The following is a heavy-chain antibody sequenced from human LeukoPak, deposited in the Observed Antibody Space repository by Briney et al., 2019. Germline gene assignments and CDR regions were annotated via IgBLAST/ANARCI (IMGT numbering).Heavy chain of an antibody. J-gene: IGHJ6*03. V-gene: IGHV1-2*02. D-gene: IGHD1-1*01. CDR1: GYTFTGYY. Sequence: GASVKVSCKASGYTFTGYYMHWVRQAPGQGLEWMGWINPNSGGTNYAQKFQGRVTMTRDTSISTAYMELSRLRSDDTAVYYCARDLQHTELGTTGYYYYYMDVWGKGTTVTVSS. CDR2: INPNSGGT. CDR3: ARDLQHTELGTTGYYYYYMDV.